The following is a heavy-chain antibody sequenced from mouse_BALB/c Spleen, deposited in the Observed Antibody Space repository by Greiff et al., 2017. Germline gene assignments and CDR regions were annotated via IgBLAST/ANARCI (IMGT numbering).Heavy chain of an antibody. J-gene: IGHJ1*01. CDR3: ARIANWDWYFDV. V-gene: IGHV8-11*01. CDR2: IWWNDNK. D-gene: IGHD4-1*01. Sequence: QVTLKESGPGILQPSQTLSLTCSFSGFSLSTYGIGVGWIRQPSGKGLEWLAHIWWNDNKYYNTALKSRLTISKDTSNNQVFLKIASVDTADTATDYCARIANWDWYFDVWGAGTTVTVSS. CDR1: GFSLSTYGIG.